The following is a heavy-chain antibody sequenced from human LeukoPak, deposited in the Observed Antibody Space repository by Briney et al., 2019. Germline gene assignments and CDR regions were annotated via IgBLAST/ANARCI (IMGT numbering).Heavy chain of an antibody. CDR1: GGTFSSYA. CDR2: IIPILGIA. J-gene: IGHJ4*02. V-gene: IGHV1-69*04. Sequence: ASVKVSCKASGGTFSSYAISWVRQAPGQGLEWMGRIIPILGIANYAQKFQGGVTITADKSTSTAYMELSSLRSEDTAVYYCARVMMGIAAAGRAEPLYYFDYWGQGTLVTVSS. CDR3: ARVMMGIAAAGRAEPLYYFDY. D-gene: IGHD6-13*01.